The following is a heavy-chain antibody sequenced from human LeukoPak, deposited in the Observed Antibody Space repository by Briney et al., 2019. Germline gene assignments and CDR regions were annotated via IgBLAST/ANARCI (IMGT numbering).Heavy chain of an antibody. CDR3: ARVSSGATTVDY. D-gene: IGHD1-26*01. CDR2: VYHSGST. Sequence: SETLSLTCAVSGGSISSSNWWSWVRQPPGKGLEWIGEVYHSGSTNYNPSLKSRVTISVDKSKNQFSLKLSSVTAADTAVYYCARVSSGATTVDYWGQGTLVTVSS. CDR1: GGSISSSNW. J-gene: IGHJ4*02. V-gene: IGHV4-4*02.